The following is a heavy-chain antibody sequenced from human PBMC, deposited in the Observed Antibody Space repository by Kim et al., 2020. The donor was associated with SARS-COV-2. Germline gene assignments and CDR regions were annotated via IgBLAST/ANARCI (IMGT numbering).Heavy chain of an antibody. CDR2: ISYDGSDQ. J-gene: IGHJ3*02. V-gene: IGHV3-30*04. CDR3: ARNYGSGNYYYTFNI. D-gene: IGHD3-10*01. CDR1: GFSFNTYA. Sequence: GGSLRLSCVASGFSFNTYAMHWVRQAPGKGLEWVALISYDGSDQHYADSVKGRFTISRDNSKNTLFLQMDSLRVEDTAVYFCARNYGSGNYYYTFNIWGQGTMVTVSS.